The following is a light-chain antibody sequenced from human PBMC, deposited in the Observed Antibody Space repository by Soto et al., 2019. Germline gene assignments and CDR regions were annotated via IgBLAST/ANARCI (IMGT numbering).Light chain of an antibody. V-gene: IGLV2-11*01. Sequence: QSALTQPRSVSGSPGQSVTISCTGTSSDVGGYKYVSWYQQHPGKAPKLMIYDVSKRPSGVPDRFSGSKSGNTASLTISGLQAEDEGDYYCCLYAGSYGFGGGTKLTVL. CDR2: DVS. J-gene: IGLJ2*01. CDR1: SSDVGGYKY. CDR3: CLYAGSYG.